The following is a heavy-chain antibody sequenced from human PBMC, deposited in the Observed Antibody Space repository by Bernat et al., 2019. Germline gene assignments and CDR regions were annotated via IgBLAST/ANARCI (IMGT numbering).Heavy chain of an antibody. CDR2: IYYSGTT. V-gene: IGHV4-31*03. CDR1: CGSINSGGYY. Sequence: QVQLQESGPGLVKPSQTLSLTCTVSCGSINSGGYYWSWIRQPPGKGLEWIGYIYYSGTTYYNPSLKSRVTISLDTSKNQFSLKLSSVTAADTAVYYCARRYYDSSGFPGNYFDYWGQGTLVTVSS. D-gene: IGHD3-22*01. CDR3: ARRYYDSSGFPGNYFDY. J-gene: IGHJ4*02.